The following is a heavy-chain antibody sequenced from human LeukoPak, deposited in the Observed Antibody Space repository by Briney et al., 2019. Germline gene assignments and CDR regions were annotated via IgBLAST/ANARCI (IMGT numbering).Heavy chain of an antibody. J-gene: IGHJ4*02. CDR2: ISYDGSNK. Sequence: GRSLRLSCAASGFTFSSYGMHWVRQAPGKGLEWVAVISYDGSNKYYADSVKGRFTISRDNSKNTLYLQMNSLRAEDTAVYYCASSGSYRFDYWGQGTLVTVSS. V-gene: IGHV3-30*03. CDR3: ASSGSYRFDY. D-gene: IGHD1-26*01. CDR1: GFTFSSYG.